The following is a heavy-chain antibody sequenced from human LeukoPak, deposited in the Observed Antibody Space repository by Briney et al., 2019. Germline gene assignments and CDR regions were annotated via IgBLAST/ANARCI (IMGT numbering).Heavy chain of an antibody. CDR1: GYTFTSYY. CDR3: ARDLGGAPAPYGMDV. CDR2: INPSGGST. D-gene: IGHD1-26*01. Sequence: ASVKVSCKASGYTFTSYYMHWVRQAPGQGLEWMGIINPSGGSTSYAQKFQGRVTMTRDTSTSTVYMELCSLRSEDTAVYYCARDLGGAPAPYGMDVWGQGTTVTVSS. V-gene: IGHV1-46*01. J-gene: IGHJ6*02.